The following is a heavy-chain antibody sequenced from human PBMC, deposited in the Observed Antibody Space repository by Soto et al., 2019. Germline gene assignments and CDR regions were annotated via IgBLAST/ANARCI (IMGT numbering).Heavy chain of an antibody. Sequence: SETLSLTCTVSGGSISSSSYYWGWIRQPPGKGLEWIGSIYYSGSTYYNPSLKSRVTISVDTSKNQFSLKLSSVTAADTAVYYCARQKGRGLWFGEFDYYDGMDVWGQGTTVT. CDR1: GGSISSSSYY. CDR3: ARQKGRGLWFGEFDYYDGMDV. D-gene: IGHD3-10*01. V-gene: IGHV4-39*01. J-gene: IGHJ6*02. CDR2: IYYSGST.